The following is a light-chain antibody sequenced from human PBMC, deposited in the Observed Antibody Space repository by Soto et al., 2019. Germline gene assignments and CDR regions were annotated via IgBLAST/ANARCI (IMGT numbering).Light chain of an antibody. V-gene: IGKV1-39*01. J-gene: IGKJ1*01. CDR2: AAS. CDR3: QQSTVGPYT. Sequence: DVQMTQSPSSLSASVGDRVTITCRASQSIATFLTWYQQKLGKAPKLLIYAASSLQSGVPSRFSGSGSGTDFTLTISSLQPEDFATYYCQQSTVGPYTFGQGTKVEIK. CDR1: QSIATF.